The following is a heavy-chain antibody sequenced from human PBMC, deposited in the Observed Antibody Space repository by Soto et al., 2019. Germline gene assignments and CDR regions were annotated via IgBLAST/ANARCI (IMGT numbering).Heavy chain of an antibody. CDR1: GGSISSYY. J-gene: IGHJ6*02. CDR2: IYYSGST. Sequence: SETLSLTCTVSGGSISSYYWSWIRQPPGKGLEWIGYIYYSGSTNYNPSLKSRVTISVDTSKNQFSLKLSSVTAADTAVYYCASSDYYGSGSPTYYYYGMDVWGQGTTVTVS. D-gene: IGHD3-10*01. V-gene: IGHV4-59*01. CDR3: ASSDYYGSGSPTYYYYGMDV.